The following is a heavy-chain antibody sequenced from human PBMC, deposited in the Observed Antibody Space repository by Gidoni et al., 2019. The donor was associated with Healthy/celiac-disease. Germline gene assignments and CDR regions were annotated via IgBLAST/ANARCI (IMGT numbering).Heavy chain of an antibody. Sequence: QVQLVESGGGVVQPGRSLRLSCAASGFTFSSYAMHWVRQAPGKGLEWVAVISYDGSNKYYADSVKGRFTISRDNSKNTLYLQRNSLRAEDTAVYYCAREAGAYCGGDCYRGAFDIWGQGTMVTVSS. J-gene: IGHJ3*02. CDR2: ISYDGSNK. CDR1: GFTFSSYA. V-gene: IGHV3-30-3*01. D-gene: IGHD2-21*02. CDR3: AREAGAYCGGDCYRGAFDI.